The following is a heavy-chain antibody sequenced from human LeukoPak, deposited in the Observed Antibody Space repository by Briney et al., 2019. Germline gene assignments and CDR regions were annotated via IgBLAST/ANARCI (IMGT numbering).Heavy chain of an antibody. V-gene: IGHV3-23*01. Sequence: GGSLRLSCAASGFTFSSYAMSWVRQAPGKGLEWVSAISGSGGSTYYADSVKGRFTISRDNSKNTLYLQMNSLRAEDTAVYYCAKEGGSYVGYYYYGMDVWGQGTTVTVSS. J-gene: IGHJ6*02. CDR1: GFTFSSYA. D-gene: IGHD1-26*01. CDR3: AKEGGSYVGYYYYGMDV. CDR2: ISGSGGST.